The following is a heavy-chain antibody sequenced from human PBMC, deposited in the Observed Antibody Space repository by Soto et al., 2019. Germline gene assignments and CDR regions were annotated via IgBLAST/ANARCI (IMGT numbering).Heavy chain of an antibody. J-gene: IGHJ3*02. Sequence: GGSLRLSCAASGFTFSSYGMHWVRQAPGKGLEWVAVIWYDGSNKYYADSVKGRFTISRDNSKNTLYLQMNSLRAEDTAVYYCARDTIKYYYDSGDAFDIWGQGTMVTVSS. D-gene: IGHD3-22*01. V-gene: IGHV3-33*01. CDR1: GFTFSSYG. CDR3: ARDTIKYYYDSGDAFDI. CDR2: IWYDGSNK.